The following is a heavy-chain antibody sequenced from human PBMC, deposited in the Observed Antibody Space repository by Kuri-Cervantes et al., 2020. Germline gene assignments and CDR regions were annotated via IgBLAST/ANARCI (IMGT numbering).Heavy chain of an antibody. CDR1: GGSFSGYS. CDR2: INHSGSS. J-gene: IGHJ6*03. D-gene: IGHD6-19*01. Sequence: SETLSLTCAVYGGSFSGYSWNWIRQPPGKGLEWIGEINHSGSSNYNPSLKSRVTISVDTSKNQFFLKLSSVTAADTAVYYCARGHLAVAGFAYYYYYYMDVWGKGTTVTVSS. V-gene: IGHV4-34*01. CDR3: ARGHLAVAGFAYYYYYYMDV.